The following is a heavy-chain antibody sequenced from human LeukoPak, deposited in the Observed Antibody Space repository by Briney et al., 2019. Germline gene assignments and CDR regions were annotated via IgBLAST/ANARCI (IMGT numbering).Heavy chain of an antibody. CDR2: IYPRDGST. Sequence: ASVRVSCTASGYTFTSYGTSWVRQAPGQGLEWMGMIYPRDGSTSYAQKFQGRVTVTRDTSTSTVHMELSGLRSEDTAVYYCARDQEGFDYWGQGTLVTVSS. CDR1: GYTFTSYG. V-gene: IGHV1-46*01. CDR3: ARDQEGFDY. J-gene: IGHJ4*02.